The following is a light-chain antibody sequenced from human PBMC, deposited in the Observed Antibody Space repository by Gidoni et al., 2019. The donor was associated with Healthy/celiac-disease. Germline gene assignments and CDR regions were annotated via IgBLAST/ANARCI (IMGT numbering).Light chain of an antibody. J-gene: IGKJ2*01. Sequence: ALRITQSPSSLSASTGDRVTITCRASQGISSYLAWYQHKPGKAPKLLIYAASTLQSGVPTRFSGSGSGTDFTLTISCLQSEDFATYYCQQYYSYPPYTFGQGTKLEIK. CDR2: AAS. V-gene: IGKV1-8*01. CDR3: QQYYSYPPYT. CDR1: QGISSY.